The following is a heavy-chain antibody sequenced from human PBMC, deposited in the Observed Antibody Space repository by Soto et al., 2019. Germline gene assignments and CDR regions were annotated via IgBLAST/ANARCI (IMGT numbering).Heavy chain of an antibody. V-gene: IGHV4-59*08. D-gene: IGHD3-22*01. CDR3: ARLGGYYQALDS. Sequence: GLEWIGYIYYAGTTTYNPSLKSRVSISVDTSKNEVSLKLTSVTAADTAVYYCARLGGYYQALDSWGQGTVVTVSS. CDR2: IYYAGTT. J-gene: IGHJ4*02.